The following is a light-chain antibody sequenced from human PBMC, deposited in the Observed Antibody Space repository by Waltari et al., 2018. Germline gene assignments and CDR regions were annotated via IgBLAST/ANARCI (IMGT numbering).Light chain of an antibody. Sequence: DIVMTQTPLSLSVTPAQPASISCKSSRSLLFSNGKTYMYWFLQRPGQSPQLLIYEVSSRLSGVPDRFSGSGSGTDFTLKISRVEAEDVGIYYCMQGIHLPLTFGGGTKVEIK. J-gene: IGKJ4*01. CDR2: EVS. CDR1: RSLLFSNGKTY. V-gene: IGKV2-29*02. CDR3: MQGIHLPLT.